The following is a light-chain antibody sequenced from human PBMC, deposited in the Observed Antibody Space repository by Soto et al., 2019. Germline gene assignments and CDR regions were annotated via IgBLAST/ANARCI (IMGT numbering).Light chain of an antibody. Sequence: DIVMTQSPESLAVSLGEKATINCKSSQSVLYSSNNKNYLAWYQQKPGQPPKLLIYWTSTRESGVPDRFSGSGAATDFPLTISSLQAEYVAVYYCQQYYITPWTFGHGTKVEIK. V-gene: IGKV4-1*01. CDR3: QQYYITPWT. CDR2: WTS. J-gene: IGKJ1*01. CDR1: QSVLYSSNNKNY.